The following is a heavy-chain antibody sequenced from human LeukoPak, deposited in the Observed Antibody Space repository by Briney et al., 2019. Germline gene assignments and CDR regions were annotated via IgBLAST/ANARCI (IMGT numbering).Heavy chain of an antibody. CDR1: GFTVNSNY. J-gene: IGHJ4*02. D-gene: IGHD1-26*01. Sequence: GGSLRLSCAASGFTVNSNYMNWVRQAPGKGLEWVSVVYSDDTTYYADSVKGRFTISRDNSKNTLYLQMNNLRAEDTAVYYCARGGGYYAVDYWGQGTLVTVSS. CDR3: ARGGGYYAVDY. V-gene: IGHV3-53*01. CDR2: VYSDDTT.